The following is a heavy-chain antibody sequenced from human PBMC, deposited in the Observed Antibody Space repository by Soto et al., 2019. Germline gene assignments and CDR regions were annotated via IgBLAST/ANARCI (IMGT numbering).Heavy chain of an antibody. CDR3: ARERGENIHDGYDIDY. J-gene: IGHJ4*02. Sequence: QVQLQESGPGLVKPSETLSLTCTVSGGSISDYYWSWIRQPAGKGLEWIGRIYTSGSTDYNPSLKSRVTISIDTSKNQFSLKVTSMTAADTAVYYCARERGENIHDGYDIDYWGQGTLVTVSS. CDR1: GGSISDYY. V-gene: IGHV4-4*07. D-gene: IGHD5-12*01. CDR2: IYTSGST.